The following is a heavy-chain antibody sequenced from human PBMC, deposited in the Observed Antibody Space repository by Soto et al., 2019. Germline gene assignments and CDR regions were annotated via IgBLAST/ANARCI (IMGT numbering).Heavy chain of an antibody. CDR2: ISYDGSNK. CDR3: GREGGGDSCTNGVCYDGWFDP. CDR1: GFTFSSYA. J-gene: IGHJ5*02. Sequence: GGSLRLSCAASGFTFSSYAMHWVRQAPGKGLEWVAVISYDGSNKYYADSVKGRFTISRDNSKNTLYLQMNSLRAEDTAVYYCGREGGGDSCTNGVCYDGWFDPWGQGTLVTVSS. V-gene: IGHV3-30-3*01. D-gene: IGHD2-8*01.